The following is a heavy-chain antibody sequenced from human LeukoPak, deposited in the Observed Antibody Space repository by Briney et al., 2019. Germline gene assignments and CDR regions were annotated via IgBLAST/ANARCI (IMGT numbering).Heavy chain of an antibody. CDR2: INHSGST. J-gene: IGHJ3*02. V-gene: IGHV4-34*01. D-gene: IGHD3-22*01. Sequence: SETLSLTCAVYGGSFSGYYWSWIRQPPGKGLEWIGEINHSGSTNYNPSLKSRVTISVDTSKNQFSLKLSSVTAAGTAVYYCARERYDSSGYWRVLDAFDIWGQGTMVTVSS. CDR3: ARERYDSSGYWRVLDAFDI. CDR1: GGSFSGYY.